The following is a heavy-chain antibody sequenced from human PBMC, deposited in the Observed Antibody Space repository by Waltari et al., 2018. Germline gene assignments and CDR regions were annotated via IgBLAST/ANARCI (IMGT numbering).Heavy chain of an antibody. V-gene: IGHV4-39*01. CDR1: GGSISSSSYY. CDR2: IYYSGNT. Sequence: QLQLQESGPGLVKPSETLSLTCTVSGGSISSSSYYWGWIRQPPGKGLDWIGSIYYSGNTYYNPSLKSRGTISVDTSKNQFSLKLSSVTAADTAVYYCASAPSGYDPFDYWGQGTLVTVSS. D-gene: IGHD5-12*01. J-gene: IGHJ4*02. CDR3: ASAPSGYDPFDY.